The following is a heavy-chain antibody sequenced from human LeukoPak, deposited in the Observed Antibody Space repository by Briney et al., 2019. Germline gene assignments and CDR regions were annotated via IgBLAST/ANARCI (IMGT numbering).Heavy chain of an antibody. Sequence: PSETLSLTCTVSGGSISSYYWSWIRQPAGKGLEWIGRIYTSGSTNYNPSLKSRVTMSVDTSKNQFSLKLSSVTAADTALYYCARESNYHGSGTGWFDPWGQGTLVTVSS. CDR2: IYTSGST. V-gene: IGHV4-4*07. D-gene: IGHD3-10*01. J-gene: IGHJ5*02. CDR3: ARESNYHGSGTGWFDP. CDR1: GGSISSYY.